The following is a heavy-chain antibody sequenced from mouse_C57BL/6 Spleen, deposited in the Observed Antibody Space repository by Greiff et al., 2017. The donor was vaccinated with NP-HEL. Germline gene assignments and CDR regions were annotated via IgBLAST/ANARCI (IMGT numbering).Heavy chain of an antibody. CDR1: GFTFSSYA. V-gene: IGHV5-4*03. J-gene: IGHJ3*01. CDR2: ISDGGSYT. Sequence: DVKLVESGGGLVKPGGSLKLSCAASGFTFSSYAMSWVRQTPEKRLEWVATISDGGSYTYYPDNVKGRFTISRDNAKNNLYLQMSHLKSEDTAMYYCARGELLGFAYWGQGTLVTVSA. D-gene: IGHD1-3*01. CDR3: ARGELLGFAY.